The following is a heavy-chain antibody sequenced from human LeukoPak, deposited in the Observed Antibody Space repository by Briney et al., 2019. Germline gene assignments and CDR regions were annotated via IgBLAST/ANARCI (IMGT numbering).Heavy chain of an antibody. CDR2: ISYDGSNK. Sequence: PGRSLRLSCAASGFTFSSYAMHWVRQAPGKGLEWVAVISYDGSNKYYADSVKGRFTISRDNSKNTLYLQMNSLRAEDTAVYYCARDCSGSYAPYYYGMDVWGQGTTVTVS. J-gene: IGHJ6*02. D-gene: IGHD3-10*02. V-gene: IGHV3-30*04. CDR1: GFTFSSYA. CDR3: ARDCSGSYAPYYYGMDV.